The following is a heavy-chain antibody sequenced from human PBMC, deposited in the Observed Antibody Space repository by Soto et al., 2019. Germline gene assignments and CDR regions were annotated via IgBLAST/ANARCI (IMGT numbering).Heavy chain of an antibody. V-gene: IGHV5-10-1*01. CDR2: IDPTDSYT. Sequence: GESPKTYCKGPGYRFTSYWISWVRQMPGKGLGWMARIDPTDSYTNYSPSFQGHVTISVDKSVSTAYLQWSSLKASDTAMYYCARDGGRGYDGNYGDYSFDKWGQGTLVTVSS. J-gene: IGHJ4*02. CDR1: GYRFTSYW. CDR3: ARDGGRGYDGNYGDYSFDK. D-gene: IGHD4-17*01.